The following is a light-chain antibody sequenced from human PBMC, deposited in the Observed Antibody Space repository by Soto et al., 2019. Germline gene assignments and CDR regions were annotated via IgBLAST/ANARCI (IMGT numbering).Light chain of an antibody. CDR1: QSVSSSY. V-gene: IGKV3-20*01. CDR3: QQYGNSRT. J-gene: IGKJ1*01. CDR2: GAS. Sequence: EIGLTQSPGTLSLSPGERATLSCRASQSVSSSYLSWYQQKPGQAPRLLIYGASSRATGIPDRFSGSGSGKDFPLTISSLEPEDFTVYYCQQYGNSRTFGQGTKVEIK.